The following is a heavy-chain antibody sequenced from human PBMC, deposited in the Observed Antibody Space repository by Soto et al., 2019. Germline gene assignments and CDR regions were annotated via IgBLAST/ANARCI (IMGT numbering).Heavy chain of an antibody. Sequence: SETLSLTCTVSGGSIRSTTYCWGWIRQPPGKGLEWIGSLYYSGRTNYNPSLKGRVNISVDMSKNQFSLNLTSVTAADTAVYYCATHDWDLDPWGQGTLVTVSS. CDR1: GGSIRSTTYC. CDR2: LYYSGRT. J-gene: IGHJ5*01. CDR3: ATHDWDLDP. D-gene: IGHD2-21*01. V-gene: IGHV4-39*01.